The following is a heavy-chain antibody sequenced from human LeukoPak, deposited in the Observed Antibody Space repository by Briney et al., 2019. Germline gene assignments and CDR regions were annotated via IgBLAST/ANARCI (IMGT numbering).Heavy chain of an antibody. CDR2: ICAYNGKT. Sequence: GAPVKVSCKASGYTFTTTYINWVRQAPGQGLEWMGWICAYNGKTSYAQKFQGRVTMTTDSSTDTAYMDLTSLRSDDTAVYYCARGGTYYPCIDYWGQGTLVTVSS. D-gene: IGHD1-26*01. V-gene: IGHV1-18*01. J-gene: IGHJ4*02. CDR3: ARGGTYYPCIDY. CDR1: GYTFTTTY.